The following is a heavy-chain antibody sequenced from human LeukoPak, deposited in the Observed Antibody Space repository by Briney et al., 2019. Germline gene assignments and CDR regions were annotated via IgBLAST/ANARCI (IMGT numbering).Heavy chain of an antibody. D-gene: IGHD2-2*01. V-gene: IGHV3-30*02. CDR3: AKVVVPAAANYYYYMDV. CDR1: GFTFSSYG. J-gene: IGHJ6*03. Sequence: PGGSLRLSCAASGFTFSSYGMHWVRQAPGKGLEWVAFIRYDGSNKYYADSVKGRFTISRDNSKNTLYLQMNSLRAEDTAVYYCAKVVVPAAANYYYYMDVWGKGTTVTISS. CDR2: IRYDGSNK.